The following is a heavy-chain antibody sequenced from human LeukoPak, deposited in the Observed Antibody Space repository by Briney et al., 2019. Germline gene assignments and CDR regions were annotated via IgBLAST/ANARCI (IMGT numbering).Heavy chain of an antibody. J-gene: IGHJ6*02. CDR1: GGSISSYY. CDR2: IYYSGST. CDR3: ARRSQYYGLGSSRYYYYGMDV. V-gene: IGHV4-59*08. Sequence: NPSETLSLTCTVSGGSISSYYWSWIRQPPGKGLEWIGYIYYSGSTNYNPSLKSRVTISVDTSKNQFSLKLSSVTAADTAVYYCARRSQYYGLGSSRYYYYGMDVWGQGTTLTVSS. D-gene: IGHD3-10*01.